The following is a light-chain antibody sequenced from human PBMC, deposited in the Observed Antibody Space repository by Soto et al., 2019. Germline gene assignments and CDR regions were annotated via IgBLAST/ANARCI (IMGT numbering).Light chain of an antibody. V-gene: IGLV4-69*01. CDR2: VNSDGSH. CDR3: QTWGTGIRV. Sequence: QLVLTQSPSASASLGASVKLTCTLSSGHSSNAIAWHQQQPEKGPRYLMKVNSDGSHIKGDVIPDRFSGSSSGAERYLTISSLQSDDEAEYYCQTWGTGIRVFGGGTKLTVL. CDR1: SGHSSNA. J-gene: IGLJ3*02.